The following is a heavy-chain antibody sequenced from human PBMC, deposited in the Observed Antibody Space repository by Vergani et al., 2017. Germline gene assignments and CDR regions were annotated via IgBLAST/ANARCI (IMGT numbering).Heavy chain of an antibody. V-gene: IGHV4-39*07. D-gene: IGHD3-22*01. CDR3: ARDLEYYDSSDPVGNWFDP. CDR1: GGSISSSSYY. Sequence: QLQLQESGPGLVKPSETLSLTCTVSGGSISSSSYYWGWIRQPXGKGLGWIGSIYYSGSTDYNPSLKSRVTISVDTSKNQFSLKLSSVTAADTAVYYCARDLEYYDSSDPVGNWFDPWGQGSLVAVSS. J-gene: IGHJ5*02. CDR2: IYYSGST.